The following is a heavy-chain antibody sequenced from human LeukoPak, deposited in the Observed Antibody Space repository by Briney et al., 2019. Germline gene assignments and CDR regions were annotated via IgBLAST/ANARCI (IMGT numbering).Heavy chain of an antibody. Sequence: GGSLRLSCAASGFTVSSNYMSWARQAPGKGLEWVSVIYSGGSTYYADSVKGRFTISRDDAKNSLYLQMNSLRVEDTAVYFCARDSSGQDGGNRHWGQGTLVTVSS. D-gene: IGHD4-23*01. CDR1: GFTVSSNY. V-gene: IGHV3-53*01. CDR3: ARDSSGQDGGNRH. J-gene: IGHJ4*02. CDR2: IYSGGST.